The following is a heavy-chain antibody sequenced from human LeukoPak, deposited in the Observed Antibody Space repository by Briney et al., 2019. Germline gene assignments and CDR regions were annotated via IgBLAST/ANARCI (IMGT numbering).Heavy chain of an antibody. J-gene: IGHJ4*02. Sequence: ASVKVSCKASGGTFSSYTISWVRQAPGQGLEWMGWINPNSGGTNYAQKFQGRVTMTRDTSISTAYMELSRLRSDDTAVYYCVGRYSGSYYDDYWGQGTLVTVSS. D-gene: IGHD1-26*01. CDR1: GGTFSSYT. V-gene: IGHV1-2*02. CDR3: VGRYSGSYYDDY. CDR2: INPNSGGT.